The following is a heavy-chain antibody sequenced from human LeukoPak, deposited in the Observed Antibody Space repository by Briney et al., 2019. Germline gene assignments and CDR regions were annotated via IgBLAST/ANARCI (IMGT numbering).Heavy chain of an antibody. J-gene: IGHJ4*02. D-gene: IGHD2-15*01. CDR2: IRYDGSNK. CDR1: GFTFRNYG. V-gene: IGHV3-30*02. Sequence: GGSRRLSCAASGFTFRNYGMHWVRKAPGKGLEWVAFIRYDGSNKYYADSVKGRFTISRDNSKNTLYLQMNSLRAEDTAVYYCAKDQVVAATQMFDYWGQGTLVTVSS. CDR3: AKDQVVAATQMFDY.